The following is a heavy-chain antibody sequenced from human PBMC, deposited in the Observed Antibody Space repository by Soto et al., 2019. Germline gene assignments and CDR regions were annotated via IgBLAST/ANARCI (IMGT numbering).Heavy chain of an antibody. CDR2: IYYTGNT. Sequence: SETLSLTCTVSGVSISSSGCYWGWIRQPPGKGLEWIGTIYYTGNTYYNPSLKSRVTISVDTPKNQLSLKLSSVTAADTAVYYCARRTQLWLGQTYYWYFDLWGRGTLVTVSS. J-gene: IGHJ2*01. D-gene: IGHD5-18*01. CDR3: ARRTQLWLGQTYYWYFDL. CDR1: GVSISSSGCY. V-gene: IGHV4-39*01.